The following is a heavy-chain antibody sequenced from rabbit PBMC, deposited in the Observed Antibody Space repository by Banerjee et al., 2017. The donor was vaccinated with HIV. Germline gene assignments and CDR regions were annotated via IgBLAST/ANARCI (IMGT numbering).Heavy chain of an antibody. CDR3: GRDRDGDAGYGSLAL. CDR2: IYTGSGST. CDR1: GFSFSSAYD. J-gene: IGHJ4*01. V-gene: IGHV1S45*01. D-gene: IGHD6-1*01. Sequence: QEQLVESGGDLVKPGASLTLTCTASGFSFSSAYDMCWVRQAPGKGLEWIACIYTGSGSTWYANWAKGRFTISKTSSTTVTLQMTSLTAADTATYFCGRDRDGDAGYGSLALWGQGTLVTVS.